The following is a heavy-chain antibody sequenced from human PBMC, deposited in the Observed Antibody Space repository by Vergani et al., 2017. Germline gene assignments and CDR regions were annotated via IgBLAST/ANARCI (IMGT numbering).Heavy chain of an antibody. J-gene: IGHJ4*02. CDR1: GGTFSSYA. CDR2: IIPILGTA. V-gene: IGHV1-69*11. D-gene: IGHD3-22*01. Sequence: QVQLVQSGAEVKKPGSSVKVSCKASGGTFSSYAISWVRQAPGQGLEWMGRIIPILGTANYAQKFQGRVTITADESTSTAYMGLSSLRSEDTAVYYCARIYYDSSGYFQYFDYWGQGTLVTVSS. CDR3: ARIYYDSSGYFQYFDY.